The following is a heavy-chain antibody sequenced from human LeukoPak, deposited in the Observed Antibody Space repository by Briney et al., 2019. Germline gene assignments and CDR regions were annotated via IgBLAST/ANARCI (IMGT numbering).Heavy chain of an antibody. D-gene: IGHD6-19*01. CDR2: IWYDGSNK. Sequence: GGSLRLSCAASGFTFSSYGMHWVRQAPGKGLEWVAVIWYDGSNKYYADSVKGRFTISRDNSKNTLYLQMNSLRAEDTAVYYCARGVKAGQWLVFFDYWGQGTLVTVSS. CDR3: ARGVKAGQWLVFFDY. V-gene: IGHV3-33*01. CDR1: GFTFSSYG. J-gene: IGHJ4*02.